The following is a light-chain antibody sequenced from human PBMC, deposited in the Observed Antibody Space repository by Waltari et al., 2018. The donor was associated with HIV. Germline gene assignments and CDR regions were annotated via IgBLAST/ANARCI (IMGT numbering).Light chain of an antibody. CDR3: CSYAGSSTLV. V-gene: IGLV2-23*02. CDR1: SSNIGTYNL. J-gene: IGLJ3*02. CDR2: EVS. Sequence: QSALTQPASVSGSPGQSITISCTGTSSNIGTYNLVSWHQQHQGKAPKTLIYEVSQRPSGVSNRFSGSKSGNTASLTIAGLQAEDEADYYCCSYAGSSTLVFGGGTKVTVL.